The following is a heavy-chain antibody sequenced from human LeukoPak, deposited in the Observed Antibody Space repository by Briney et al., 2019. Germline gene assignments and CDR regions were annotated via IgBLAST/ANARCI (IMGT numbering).Heavy chain of an antibody. CDR1: GFMFGDYY. CDR2: VSSGGTSI. V-gene: IGHV3-11*04. Sequence: PGGSLRLSCAASGFMFGDYYMSWIRQAPGKGLEWVSYVSSGGTSIYYADSVKGRFTIARDNAKYSVYLQMNNLRAEDTAVCYCATGSSGYFVDAVDIWGQGTMVTVSS. J-gene: IGHJ3*02. CDR3: ATGSSGYFVDAVDI. D-gene: IGHD3-22*01.